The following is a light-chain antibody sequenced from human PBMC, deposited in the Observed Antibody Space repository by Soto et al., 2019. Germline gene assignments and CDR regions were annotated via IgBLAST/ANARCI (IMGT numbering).Light chain of an antibody. CDR1: QSISTW. J-gene: IGKJ2*01. V-gene: IGKV1-5*01. Sequence: DIQMTQSPSTLSASVGDRVTITCRASQSISTWLAWYQLQPGKAPKFLVYDASSLESGVPSRFSGSGSETEFTLTISNLQPDDFATYDCQQYETYPYTFGQGTTL. CDR2: DAS. CDR3: QQYETYPYT.